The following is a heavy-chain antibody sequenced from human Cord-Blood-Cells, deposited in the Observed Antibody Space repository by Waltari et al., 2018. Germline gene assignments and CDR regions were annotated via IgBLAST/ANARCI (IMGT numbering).Heavy chain of an antibody. CDR3: AKTDSSGNY. CDR2: ISSSSSYI. CDR1: GFTFSSYS. D-gene: IGHD6-19*01. J-gene: IGHJ4*02. V-gene: IGHV3-21*01. Sequence: EVQLVESGGGLVKHGGSLRLSCAASGFTFSSYSMNWVRQAPGKGLEWVSSISSSSSYIYYADSVKGRFTISRDNAKNSLYLQMNSLRAEDTAVYYCAKTDSSGNYWGQGTLVTVSS.